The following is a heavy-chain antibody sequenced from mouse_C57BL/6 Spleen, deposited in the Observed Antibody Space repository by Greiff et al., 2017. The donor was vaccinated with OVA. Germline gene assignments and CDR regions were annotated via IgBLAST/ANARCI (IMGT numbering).Heavy chain of an antibody. D-gene: IGHD1-1*01. J-gene: IGHJ3*01. CDR1: GYTFTSYD. V-gene: IGHV1-85*01. CDR2: IYPRDGST. Sequence: QVHVKQSGPELVKPGASVKLSCKASGYTFTSYDINWVKQRPGQGLEWIGWIYPRDGSTKYNEKFKGEATLTVDTSSSTAYMELHSLTSEDSAVYFCARAGFGDYGSSYWFAYWGQGTLVTVSA. CDR3: ARAGFGDYGSSYWFAY.